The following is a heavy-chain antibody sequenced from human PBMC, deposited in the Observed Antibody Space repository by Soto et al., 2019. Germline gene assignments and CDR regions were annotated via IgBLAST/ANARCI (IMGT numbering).Heavy chain of an antibody. J-gene: IGHJ4*02. D-gene: IGHD3-22*01. CDR1: GFTFSSYA. V-gene: IGHV3-30-3*01. CDR3: ARYNYYDCSGYYYMYFDY. Sequence: GGSLRLSCAASGFTFSSYAMHWVRQAPGKGLEWVAVISYDGSNKYYADSVKGRFTISRDNSKNTLYLQMNSLRAEDTAVYYCARYNYYDCSGYYYMYFDYWGQGTLVTVSS. CDR2: ISYDGSNK.